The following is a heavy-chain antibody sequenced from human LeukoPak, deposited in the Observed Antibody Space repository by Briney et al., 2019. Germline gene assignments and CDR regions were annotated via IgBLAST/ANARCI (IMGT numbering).Heavy chain of an antibody. CDR2: INPSGGST. J-gene: IGHJ6*04. V-gene: IGHV1-46*03. D-gene: IGHD6-6*01. CDR3: ARADSEYSSPLSVDV. CDR1: GYTFTSYY. Sequence: ASVKVSCKASGYTFTSYYMHWVRQAPGQGLEWMGIINPSGGSTSYAQKFQGRVTMTRDTSTSTVYMELSSLRSEDTAVYYCARADSEYSSPLSVDVWGKGTTVTVSS.